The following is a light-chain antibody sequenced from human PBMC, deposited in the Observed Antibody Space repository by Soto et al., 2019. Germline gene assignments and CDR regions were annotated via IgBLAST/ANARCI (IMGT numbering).Light chain of an antibody. V-gene: IGLV2-14*01. CDR3: SSYTSSDSLYV. Sequence: QSALTQPASVSGSPGQSITISCTGTRSDVGAYNYVSWYQRHPGKAPKLLIYEVNSRPSGVSNRFSGSKSGNPASLTISGLQAEDEADYYCSSYTSSDSLYVFGSGTKVTVL. CDR1: RSDVGAYNY. J-gene: IGLJ1*01. CDR2: EVN.